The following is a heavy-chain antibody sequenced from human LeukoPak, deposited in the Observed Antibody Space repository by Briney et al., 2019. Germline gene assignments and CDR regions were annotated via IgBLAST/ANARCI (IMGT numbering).Heavy chain of an antibody. CDR2: IYPGDSDT. D-gene: IGHD6-13*01. CDR1: GYSFTSYW. Sequence: GECLKISCKGSGYSFTSYWIGWVRQMPGKGLEWMGIIYPGDSDTRYSSSFQGQVTISADKSISTAYLQWSSLKASDTAMYYCARRTVDSSLDYWGQGTLVTVSS. V-gene: IGHV5-51*01. J-gene: IGHJ4*02. CDR3: ARRTVDSSLDY.